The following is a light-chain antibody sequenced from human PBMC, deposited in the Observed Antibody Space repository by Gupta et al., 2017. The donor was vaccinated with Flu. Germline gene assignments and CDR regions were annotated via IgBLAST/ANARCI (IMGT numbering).Light chain of an antibody. CDR1: QSVFYDAGEMNY. CDR2: WAS. J-gene: IGKJ4*01. CDR3: QQADGIPLT. Sequence: SLGVRATINCKSSQSVFYDAGEMNYLSWYQQKPGQPPKVLINWASIRESGVPDRFSGSGSGTDFTLTINNLQAEDVAVYYCQQADGIPLTFGGGTKVEIK. V-gene: IGKV4-1*01.